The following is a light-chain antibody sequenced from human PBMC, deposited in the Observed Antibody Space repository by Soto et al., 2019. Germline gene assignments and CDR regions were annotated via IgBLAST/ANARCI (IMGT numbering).Light chain of an antibody. CDR1: ISDVGSYNF. CDR3: CSYAGSSTWV. J-gene: IGLJ3*02. V-gene: IGLV2-23*01. Sequence: QSVLTQPASVSGSPGQSITISCTGTISDVGSYNFVSWYQQHPGKAPKLMIYEGSERPSGVSNRFSGSKSGNTASLTISGLQAEDEADYYCCSYAGSSTWVFGGGTKLTVL. CDR2: EGS.